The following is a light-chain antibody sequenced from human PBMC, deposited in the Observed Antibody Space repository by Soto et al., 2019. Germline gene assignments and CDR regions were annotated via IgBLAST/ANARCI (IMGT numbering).Light chain of an antibody. CDR3: ASLTTTNFV. CDR2: EVT. Sequence: QSALTQPASVSGSPGQSITISCTGTSSDVGASNLVSWYQHLPDKAPKLIISEVTNRPSGVSDRFSGSKSGNTASLTISGLQAEDEADYYCASLTTTNFVFGSGTKVTVL. CDR1: SSDVGASNL. J-gene: IGLJ1*01. V-gene: IGLV2-14*01.